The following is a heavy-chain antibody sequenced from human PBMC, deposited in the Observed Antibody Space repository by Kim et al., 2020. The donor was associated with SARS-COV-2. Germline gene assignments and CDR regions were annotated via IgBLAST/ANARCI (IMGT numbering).Heavy chain of an antibody. CDR3: ASPFYTFGESHYQYGMDV. J-gene: IGHJ6*02. CDR1: GFTFSYYS. V-gene: IGHV3-21*01. CDR2: ISSSSTYI. D-gene: IGHD2-2*02. Sequence: GGSLRLSCAASGFTFSYYSLNWVRQAPGKGLEWVSSISSSSTYIQYADSVRGRFTISRDNAKNSLYLQMNSLRREDTAVYFCASPFYTFGESHYQYGMDVWGQGTTVTVSS.